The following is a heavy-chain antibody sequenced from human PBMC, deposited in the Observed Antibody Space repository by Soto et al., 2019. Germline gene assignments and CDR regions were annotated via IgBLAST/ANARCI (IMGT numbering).Heavy chain of an antibody. J-gene: IGHJ4*02. CDR1: GGSISSSSYY. V-gene: IGHV4-39*01. Sequence: SETLSLTCTVSGGSISSSSYYWGWIRQPPGKGLEWIGSIYYSGSTYYNPSLKSRVTISVDTSKNQFSLKLSSVTAADTAVYYCARRHNPWIQLWPDYWGQGTLVTVSS. CDR2: IYYSGST. CDR3: ARRHNPWIQLWPDY. D-gene: IGHD5-18*01.